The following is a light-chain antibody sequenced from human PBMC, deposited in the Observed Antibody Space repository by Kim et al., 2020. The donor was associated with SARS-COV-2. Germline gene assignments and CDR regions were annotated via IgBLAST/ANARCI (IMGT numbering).Light chain of an antibody. CDR1: RLGEKY. Sequence: SYELTQPPSVSVSPGQTASITCSGDRLGEKYASWYQQKPGQSPVLVIYQDGNRPSGIPERFSGSNSGNTATLTISGTQAMDEADYYCQAWDSNILYVFGPGTKVTVL. J-gene: IGLJ1*01. V-gene: IGLV3-1*01. CDR2: QDG. CDR3: QAWDSNILYV.